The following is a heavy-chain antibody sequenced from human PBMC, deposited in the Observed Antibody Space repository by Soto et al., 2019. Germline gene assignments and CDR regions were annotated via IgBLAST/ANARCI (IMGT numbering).Heavy chain of an antibody. CDR3: ARVNRGYDNDHGMDV. CDR1: GDSISSFY. Sequence: SETLSLTCTVSGDSISSFYWSWIRQPPGKGLEWIGYIYYSGSTNYNPYLTIRATISIDTSKNQFSLNLRSVTAADTAIHYRARVNRGYDNDHGMDVWGQGTMVTVSS. J-gene: IGHJ6*02. CDR2: IYYSGST. D-gene: IGHD5-12*01. V-gene: IGHV4-59*01.